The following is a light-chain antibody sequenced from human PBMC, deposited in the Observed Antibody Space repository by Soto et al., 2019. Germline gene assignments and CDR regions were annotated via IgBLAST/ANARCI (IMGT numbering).Light chain of an antibody. CDR2: QDS. CDR3: QAWDSSTFYV. Sequence: SYELTQPPSVSVSPGQTASITCSGDKLGDKYACWYQQKPGQSPVLVIYQDSKRPSGIHERFSGSNSGNTAALTISGTQAMDEADYYFQAWDSSTFYVFGTGTKLTVL. CDR1: KLGDKY. J-gene: IGLJ1*01. V-gene: IGLV3-1*01.